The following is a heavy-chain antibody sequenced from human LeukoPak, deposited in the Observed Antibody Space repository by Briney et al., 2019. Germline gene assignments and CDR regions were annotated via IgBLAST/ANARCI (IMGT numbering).Heavy chain of an antibody. Sequence: GGSLRLSCEGSGYTFTNYWIAWVRQMPGKGLEWMGIIYPGDSDTRYSPSFQGLVTISADKSISTAYLQWSSLKASDTSMYYCARLSVRGAVAGNWFDPWGQGTLVTVSS. J-gene: IGHJ5*02. CDR1: GYTFTNYW. D-gene: IGHD6-19*01. CDR2: IYPGDSDT. V-gene: IGHV5-51*01. CDR3: ARLSVRGAVAGNWFDP.